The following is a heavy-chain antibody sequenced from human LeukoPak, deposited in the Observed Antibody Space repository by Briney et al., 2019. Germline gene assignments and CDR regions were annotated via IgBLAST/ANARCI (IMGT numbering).Heavy chain of an antibody. D-gene: IGHD1-26*01. J-gene: IGHJ4*02. CDR3: ARDSGSYYSGIDY. Sequence: GGSLRLSCAASGFTFSSYGMHWVRQAPGKGLEWVAFIRYDGSNKYYADSVKGRFTISRDNSKNTLYLQMNSLRAEDTAVYYCARDSGSYYSGIDYWGQGTLVTVSS. V-gene: IGHV3-30*02. CDR2: IRYDGSNK. CDR1: GFTFSSYG.